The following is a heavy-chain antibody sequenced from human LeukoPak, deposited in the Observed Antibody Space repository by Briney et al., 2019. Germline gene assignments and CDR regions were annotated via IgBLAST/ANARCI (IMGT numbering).Heavy chain of an antibody. D-gene: IGHD2-15*01. CDR2: INPNSGVT. Sequence: ASVKVSCKASGYTFTGYHIHWVRQAPGQGLEWMGWINPNSGVTNYAQKFQGRVTMTRDTSISTAYIEVNSLRSDDTAVYYCARGYCNGGSCSGAWFDPWGQGTLVTVSS. V-gene: IGHV1-2*02. J-gene: IGHJ5*02. CDR3: ARGYCNGGSCSGAWFDP. CDR1: GYTFTGYH.